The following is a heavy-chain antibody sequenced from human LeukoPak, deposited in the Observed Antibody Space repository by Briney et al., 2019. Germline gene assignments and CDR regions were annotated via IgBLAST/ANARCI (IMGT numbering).Heavy chain of an antibody. D-gene: IGHD5-18*01. CDR1: GFTFSSYW. CDR3: AKGWIQLWPFDY. J-gene: IGHJ4*02. Sequence: PGGSLRLSCAASGFTFSSYWMSWVRQAPGKGLEWVANIKQDGSEKYYVDSVKGRFTISRDNSKNTLYLQMNSLRAEDTAVYYCAKGWIQLWPFDYWGQGTLVTVSS. CDR2: IKQDGSEK. V-gene: IGHV3-7*01.